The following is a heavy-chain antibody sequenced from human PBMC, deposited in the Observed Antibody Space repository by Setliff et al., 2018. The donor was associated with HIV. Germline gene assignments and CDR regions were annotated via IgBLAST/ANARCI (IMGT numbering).Heavy chain of an antibody. CDR2: INHSGST. J-gene: IGHJ1*01. D-gene: IGHD3-16*02. CDR3: ARDSGPYYDYVWGTYRPEYFQH. CDR1: GGSFSDDS. Sequence: SETLSLTCAVYGGSFSDDSWNWIRQPPGKGLEWIGEINHSGSTNYNPSLKSRVTISVDTSKKQFSLNLSSVTAADTAVYYCARDSGPYYDYVWGTYRPEYFQHWGQGTLVTVSS. V-gene: IGHV4-34*01.